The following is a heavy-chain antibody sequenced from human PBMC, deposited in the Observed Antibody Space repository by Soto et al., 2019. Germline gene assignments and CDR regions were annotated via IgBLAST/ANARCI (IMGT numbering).Heavy chain of an antibody. CDR2: IIPIFGTA. CDR1: GGTFSSYA. D-gene: IGHD1-26*01. Sequence: SVKVSCKASGGTFSSYAISWVRQAPGQGLEWMGGIIPIFGTANYAQKFQGRVTITADESTSTAYMELSSLRSEDTAVYYCARHSEWELLFDYWGQGTLVTVSS. J-gene: IGHJ4*02. V-gene: IGHV1-69*13. CDR3: ARHSEWELLFDY.